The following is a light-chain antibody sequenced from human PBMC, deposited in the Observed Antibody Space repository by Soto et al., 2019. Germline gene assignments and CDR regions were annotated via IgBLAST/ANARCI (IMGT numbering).Light chain of an antibody. CDR3: QHYSSPPWT. J-gene: IGKJ1*01. V-gene: IGKV1-5*03. Sequence: DIPMTQSPSPLSASGWYGFTITCRASQSISSWLAWYQQKPGKAPKLLIYKASSLESGVPSRFSGSGSGTEFTLTINSLQPDDFAPYYCQHYSSPPWTFGQ. CDR2: KAS. CDR1: QSISSW.